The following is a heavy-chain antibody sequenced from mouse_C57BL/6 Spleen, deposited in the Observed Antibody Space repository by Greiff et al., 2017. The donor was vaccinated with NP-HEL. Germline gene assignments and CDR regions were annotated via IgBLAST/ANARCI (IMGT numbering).Heavy chain of an antibody. CDR3: ARYGGLRREGHYYAMDY. CDR2: TYPGSGST. CDR1: GYTFTSYW. J-gene: IGHJ4*01. D-gene: IGHD2-4*01. Sequence: VQLQQPGAELVKPGASVKMSCKASGYTFTSYWITWVKQRPGQGLEWIGDTYPGSGSTNYNEKFKSKATLTVDTSSSTAYMQLSSLTSEDSAVYYCARYGGLRREGHYYAMDYWGQGTSVTVSS. V-gene: IGHV1-55*01.